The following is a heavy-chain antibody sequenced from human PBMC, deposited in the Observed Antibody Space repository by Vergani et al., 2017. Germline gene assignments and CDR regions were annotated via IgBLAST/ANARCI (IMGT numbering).Heavy chain of an antibody. Sequence: QVQVVQSGAEVKKSGASVKVSCKTSGYTFSNYYMHWVRQAPGQGLEWMGIINPSGGHTNYAQKFQGRVTMTRDTSTSTVYMELSSLSSEDTAIYYWARGDYGMLTGYRYWGQGTLVTVSA. D-gene: IGHD3-9*01. J-gene: IGHJ4*02. CDR2: INPSGGHT. V-gene: IGHV1-46*03. CDR3: ARGDYGMLTGYRY. CDR1: GYTFSNYY.